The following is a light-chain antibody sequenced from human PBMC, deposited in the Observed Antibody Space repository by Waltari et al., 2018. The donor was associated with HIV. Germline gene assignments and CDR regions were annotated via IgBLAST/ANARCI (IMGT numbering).Light chain of an antibody. CDR3: CSYTKLTTHYVL. J-gene: IGLJ3*02. V-gene: IGLV2-14*03. CDR1: TSDIGGYNY. Sequence: QSALTQPASVSGSPGQSITISCNGTTSDIGGYNYVSWYQSHPDKAPKLIIFGVSNRPAGISSRFSGSKSGNTASLTISGLQAEDEADYYCCSYTKLTTHYVLFGGGTKLTVL. CDR2: GVS.